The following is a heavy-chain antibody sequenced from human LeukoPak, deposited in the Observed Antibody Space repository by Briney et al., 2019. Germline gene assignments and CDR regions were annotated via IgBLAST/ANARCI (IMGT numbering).Heavy chain of an antibody. J-gene: IGHJ4*02. Sequence: ASEKVSCKASGYTFTSYDINWVRQATGQGLEWMGWMNPNSGNTGYAQKFQGRVTMTRNTSISTAYMELSSLRSEDTAVYYCARAKWRWELQDYWGQGTLVTVSS. V-gene: IGHV1-8*01. CDR1: GYTFTSYD. CDR3: ARAKWRWELQDY. CDR2: MNPNSGNT. D-gene: IGHD1-26*01.